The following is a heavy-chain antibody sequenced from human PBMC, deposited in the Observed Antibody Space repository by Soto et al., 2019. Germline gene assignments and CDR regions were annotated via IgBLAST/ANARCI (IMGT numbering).Heavy chain of an antibody. CDR3: ARVDPQGSDYYYGMDV. Sequence: QVQLVQSGAEVKKPGASVKVSCKASGYTFTSYDINWVRQATGQGLEWMGWMNPNSGNTGYAQKFQGRVTMTRNTSISTADMELSSLRSEDTAVYYCARVDPQGSDYYYGMDVWGQGTTVTVSS. CDR1: GYTFTSYD. J-gene: IGHJ6*02. CDR2: MNPNSGNT. V-gene: IGHV1-8*01.